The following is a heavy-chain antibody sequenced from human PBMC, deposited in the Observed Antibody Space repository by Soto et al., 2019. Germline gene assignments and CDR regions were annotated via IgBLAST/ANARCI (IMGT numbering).Heavy chain of an antibody. V-gene: IGHV4-59*01. D-gene: IGHD5-18*01. CDR3: PRILKVERGYSYGLESTFALDI. CDR1: GGSISSYY. Sequence: SETLSLTFTVSGGSISSYYWSWIRQPPGKGLEWIGYIYYSGSTNYNPSLKSRVTISVDTSKTQFSLKLSSVTAADTAVYYWPRILKVERGYSYGLESTFALDIWRKGKMVIVSS. J-gene: IGHJ3*02. CDR2: IYYSGST.